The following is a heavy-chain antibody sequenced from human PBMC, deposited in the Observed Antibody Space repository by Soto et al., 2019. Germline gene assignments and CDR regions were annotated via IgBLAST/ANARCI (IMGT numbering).Heavy chain of an antibody. J-gene: IGHJ4*02. V-gene: IGHV3-9*01. CDR1: GFTFDDYA. CDR2: ISWNSGSI. D-gene: IGHD3-22*01. CDR3: AKALDYDSSGYYYFDY. Sequence: EVQLVESGGGLVQSGRSLRLSCAASGFTFDDYAIHWVRQAPGKGLEWVSSISWNSGSIAYADSVKGRFTISRDNAKNSLFLQMSSLRPEDTALYYCAKALDYDSSGYYYFDYWGQGTLVTVSS.